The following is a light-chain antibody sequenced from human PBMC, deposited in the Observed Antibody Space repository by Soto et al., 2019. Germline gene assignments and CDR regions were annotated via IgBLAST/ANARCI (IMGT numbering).Light chain of an antibody. Sequence: DIQMTQSPSSLSASVGDRVTITFRASQSISSYLNWYQQKPGKAPKLLIDAASSLQSRVPSRFSGSGSGTDFPLTISRLQPEDFATFDGQQSYSTPWTFGQGTKVDIK. CDR1: QSISSY. CDR3: QQSYSTPWT. V-gene: IGKV1-39*01. J-gene: IGKJ1*01. CDR2: AAS.